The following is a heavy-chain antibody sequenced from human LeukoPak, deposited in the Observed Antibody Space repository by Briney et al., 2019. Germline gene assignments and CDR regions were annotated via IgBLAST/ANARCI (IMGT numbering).Heavy chain of an antibody. CDR1: GGSISSGNYY. J-gene: IGHJ4*02. CDR2: MYFTGSG. V-gene: IGHV4-61*02. CDR3: ARFSTTPGGYTYGRGVFDF. Sequence: SQTLSPTCTVSGGSISSGNYYWSWIRQPAGKGLEWIGRMYFTGSGNYNPSLKSRVTISIDTSKNQFSLRLTSVTAADTAVYYCARFSTTPGGYTYGRGVFDFWGQGTLVIVSS. D-gene: IGHD5-18*01.